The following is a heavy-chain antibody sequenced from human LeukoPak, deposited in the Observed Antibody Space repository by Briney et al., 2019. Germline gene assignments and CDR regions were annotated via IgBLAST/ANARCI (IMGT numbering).Heavy chain of an antibody. V-gene: IGHV3-21*01. CDR2: MSSSSGYI. D-gene: IGHD4-17*01. CDR3: ARGGDYGDYFDY. J-gene: IGHJ4*02. Sequence: GGSLRLSCAASGFTFSSYRMNWVRQARGKGLEWVSSMSSSSGYIYSADSLKGRFTISRDNAKNSLYLQMNRLRAEDTAVYYCARGGDYGDYFDYWGQGTLVTVSS. CDR1: GFTFSSYR.